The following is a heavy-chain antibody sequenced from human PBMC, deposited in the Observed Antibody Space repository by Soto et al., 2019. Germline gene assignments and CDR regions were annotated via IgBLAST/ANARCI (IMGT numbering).Heavy chain of an antibody. Sequence: GGSLRLSCAASGFTFSDYSINWVRQAPGKGLEWVSSISDSGNYIYYADSVKGRFTISRDNAKNSLYLQMNGLSAEDTAAYYCARGTIVNHYFMDVWGKGTTVTVSS. D-gene: IGHD2-15*01. V-gene: IGHV3-21*01. J-gene: IGHJ6*03. CDR1: GFTFSDYS. CDR3: ARGTIVNHYFMDV. CDR2: ISDSGNYI.